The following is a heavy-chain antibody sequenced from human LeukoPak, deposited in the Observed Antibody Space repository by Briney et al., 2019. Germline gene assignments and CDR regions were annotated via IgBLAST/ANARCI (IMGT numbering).Heavy chain of an antibody. CDR3: VRDEGGGYDRY. CDR2: IYNSGCN. D-gene: IGHD5-12*01. J-gene: IGHJ4*02. V-gene: IGHV4-4*07. Sequence: SETLSLTCTVSGPSLSNYYWRWLRQPAGKGLEWIGRIYNSGCNNYNPSLQSRVTMSLNTSSNHFSLNLISVTAADTAVYYCVRDEGGGYDRYWGQGTLVTVSS. CDR1: GPSLSNYY.